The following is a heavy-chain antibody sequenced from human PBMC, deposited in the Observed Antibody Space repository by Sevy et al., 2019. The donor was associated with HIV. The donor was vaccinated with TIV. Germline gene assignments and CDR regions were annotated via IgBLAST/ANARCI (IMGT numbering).Heavy chain of an antibody. D-gene: IGHD3-22*01. V-gene: IGHV3-43*01. CDR1: GFSFDDYT. J-gene: IGHJ4*02. CDR2: ISWDGGRT. Sequence: GGSLRLSCAASGFSFDDYTMHWVRQAPGKGLEWVSLISWDGGRTYYADSVKGRLTISRDNSKNSLFLQMNSLRTEDTALYYCSKDKHDSTGYYFDYWGQGTLVTVSS. CDR3: SKDKHDSTGYYFDY.